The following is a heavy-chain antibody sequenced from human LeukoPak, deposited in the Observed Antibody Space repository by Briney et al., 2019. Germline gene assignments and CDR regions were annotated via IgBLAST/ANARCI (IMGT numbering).Heavy chain of an antibody. D-gene: IGHD1-26*01. J-gene: IGHJ4*02. V-gene: IGHV4-39*07. Sequence: PSETLSLTCTVSGGSISSSSYYWGWIRQPPGKGLDWIGSIYYSGSTYYNPSLKSRVTISVDTSKNQFSLKLSSVTAADTAVYYCARDGSYGLSDYWGQGTLVTVSS. CDR1: GGSISSSSYY. CDR2: IYYSGST. CDR3: ARDGSYGLSDY.